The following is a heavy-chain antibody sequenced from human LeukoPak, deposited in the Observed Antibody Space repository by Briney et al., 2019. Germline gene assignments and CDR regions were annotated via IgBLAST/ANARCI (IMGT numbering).Heavy chain of an antibody. J-gene: IGHJ4*02. V-gene: IGHV1-18*01. CDR3: AREVATITVAAAGGIDY. CDR2: MNPNSGNT. CDR1: GYTFSNYA. D-gene: IGHD5-12*01. Sequence: GASVKVSCKASGYTFSNYAMHWVRQAPGQRLEWMGWMNPNSGNTGYAQKLQGRVTMTTDTSTSTAYMELRSLRSDDTAVYYCAREVATITVAAAGGIDYWGQGTLVTVSS.